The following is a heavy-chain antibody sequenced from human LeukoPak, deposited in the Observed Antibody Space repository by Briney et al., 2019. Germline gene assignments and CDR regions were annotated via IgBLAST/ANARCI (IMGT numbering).Heavy chain of an antibody. V-gene: IGHV3-13*01. CDR2: IGTVGDT. J-gene: IGHJ5*02. D-gene: IGHD3-22*01. Sequence: GGSLRLSCAASGFTFSSYDMHWVRQATGKGLEWVSAIGTVGDTYYVGSVKGRFTISRENANNSLYLQMNNVRAGDTAVYYCARGRDYYDSSGWGWFDPWGQGTLVTVSS. CDR3: ARGRDYYDSSGWGWFDP. CDR1: GFTFSSYD.